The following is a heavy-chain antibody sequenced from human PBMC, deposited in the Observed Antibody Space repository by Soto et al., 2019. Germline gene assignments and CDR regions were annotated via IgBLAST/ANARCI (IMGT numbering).Heavy chain of an antibody. J-gene: IGHJ6*02. CDR1: GYTFTSYY. CDR3: AGGYYYGSGSYASPRMDV. CDR2: INPSGGST. D-gene: IGHD3-10*01. V-gene: IGHV1-46*01. Sequence: GASVKVSCKASGYTFTSYYMHWVRQAPGQGLEWMGIINPSGGSTSYAQKFQGRVTMTRDTSTSTVYMELSSLRSEDTVVYYCAGGYYYGSGSYASPRMDVWGQGTTVTVSS.